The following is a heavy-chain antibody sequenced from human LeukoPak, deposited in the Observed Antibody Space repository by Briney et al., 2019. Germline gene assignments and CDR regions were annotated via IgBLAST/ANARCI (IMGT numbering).Heavy chain of an antibody. CDR1: GFTFSSYA. Sequence: PGGSLRLSCAASGFTFSSYAMHWVRQAPGKGLEWVSYITSSSSTIYYADSVKGRFTISRDNAKNSLYLQMNSLRAEDTAVYYCAKDLPVSIAAASLSFDYWGQGTLVTVSS. CDR3: AKDLPVSIAAASLSFDY. V-gene: IGHV3-48*04. CDR2: ITSSSSTI. J-gene: IGHJ4*02. D-gene: IGHD6-13*01.